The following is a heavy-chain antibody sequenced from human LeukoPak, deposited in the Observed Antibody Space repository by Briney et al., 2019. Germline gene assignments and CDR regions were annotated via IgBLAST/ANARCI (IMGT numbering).Heavy chain of an antibody. D-gene: IGHD2-2*01. V-gene: IGHV4-34*01. J-gene: IGHJ4*02. Sequence: SETLSLTCAVYGGSFSGYYWSWIRQPPGKGLEWIGEINHSGSTNYNPSLKSRVTISVDTSKHQFSLKLSSVTAADTAVYYCARDHCSSTSCYVDYWGQGTLVTVSS. CDR3: ARDHCSSTSCYVDY. CDR2: INHSGST. CDR1: GGSFSGYY.